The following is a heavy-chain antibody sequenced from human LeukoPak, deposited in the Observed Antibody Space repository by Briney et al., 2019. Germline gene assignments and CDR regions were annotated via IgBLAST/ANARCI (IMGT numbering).Heavy chain of an antibody. CDR3: ARGLSSYYDFWSGHNWFDP. V-gene: IGHV4-34*01. D-gene: IGHD3-3*01. CDR2: LNHSENT. J-gene: IGHJ5*02. Sequence: SEALSLTRAVYGGSFSGYYQSCIPHPSAKGLVGGGELNHSENTNYNPSLKSRVTISVDTSKNQFSLKLSSVTAADTAVYYCARGLSSYYDFWSGHNWFDPWGQGTLVTVSS. CDR1: GGSFSGYY.